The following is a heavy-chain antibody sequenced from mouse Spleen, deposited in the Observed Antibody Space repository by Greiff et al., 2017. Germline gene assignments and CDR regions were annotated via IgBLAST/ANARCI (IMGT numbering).Heavy chain of an antibody. J-gene: IGHJ1*01. CDR2: ISSGGSYT. CDR1: GFTFSSYA. Sequence: EVQLVESGGDLVKPGGSLKLSCAASGFTFSSYAMSWVRQSPEKRLEWVAEISSGGSYTYYPDTVTGRFTISRDNAKNTLYLEMSSLRSEDTAMYYCARDHGRRRYIDVWGAGTTVTVSS. D-gene: IGHD1-2*01. V-gene: IGHV5-9-4*01. CDR3: ARDHGRRRYIDV.